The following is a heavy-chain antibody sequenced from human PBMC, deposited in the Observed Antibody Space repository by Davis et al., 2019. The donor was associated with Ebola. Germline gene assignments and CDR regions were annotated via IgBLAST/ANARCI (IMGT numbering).Heavy chain of an antibody. CDR3: ARDLRITMFRGNANWFDP. V-gene: IGHV1-18*01. D-gene: IGHD3-10*01. CDR2: ISGYSGDT. J-gene: IGHJ5*02. Sequence: ASVKVSCKASGYTFTSYGISWVRQAPGQGLEWLGWISGYSGDTKYEQKVQDRVTLTTDTSTNTAYMELRSLRSDDTAVYYCARDLRITMFRGNANWFDPWGQGTLVTVSS. CDR1: GYTFTSYG.